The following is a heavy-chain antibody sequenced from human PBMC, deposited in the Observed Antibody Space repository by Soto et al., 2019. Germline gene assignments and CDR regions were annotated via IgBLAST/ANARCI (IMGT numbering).Heavy chain of an antibody. D-gene: IGHD3-16*01. J-gene: IGHJ4*02. Sequence: QVQLVQSGAEVKKPGSSVKVSCKASGGTFSSYAISWVRQAPGQGLEWMGGIIPIFGTANYAQKFKGRVTITADESTSTAYLELSSLRAEDTAVYYCASHAYDYVWERDYWGQGTLVTVSS. V-gene: IGHV1-69*01. CDR1: GGTFSSYA. CDR2: IIPIFGTA. CDR3: ASHAYDYVWERDY.